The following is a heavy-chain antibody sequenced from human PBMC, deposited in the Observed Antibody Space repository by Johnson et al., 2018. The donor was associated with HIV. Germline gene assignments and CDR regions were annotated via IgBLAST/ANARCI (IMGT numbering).Heavy chain of an antibody. D-gene: IGHD1-26*01. CDR2: IKSKTDGGTT. Sequence: VQLVESGGGLVQPGGSLRLSCAGSGFSFSNAWMTWVRQAPGKGLEWVGRIKSKTDGGTTDYAATVKGRFTLSRDDSKSRVYLQMNRLKSDDTAVYYGGVGATLRDVWGQGTMVSVSS. V-gene: IGHV3-15*01. J-gene: IGHJ3*01. CDR1: GFSFSNAW. CDR3: GVGATLRDV.